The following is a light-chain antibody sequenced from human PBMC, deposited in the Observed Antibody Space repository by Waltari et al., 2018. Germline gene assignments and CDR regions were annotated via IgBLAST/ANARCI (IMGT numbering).Light chain of an antibody. CDR1: LRYVRGYHH. Sequence: QSALTQPASVSGSPGQSITISCTGTLRYVRGYHHVSWYQQHPGKAPKPTIYDVSNRPSGVSNRFSGSKSGNTASLTISGLQAEDEADYYCSSYTSSSTYVFGTGTKVTVL. V-gene: IGLV2-14*03. J-gene: IGLJ1*01. CDR3: SSYTSSSTYV. CDR2: DVS.